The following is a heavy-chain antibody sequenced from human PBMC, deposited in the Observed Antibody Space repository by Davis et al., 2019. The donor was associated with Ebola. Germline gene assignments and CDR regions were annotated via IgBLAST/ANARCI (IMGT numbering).Heavy chain of an antibody. CDR1: GDSVSSAG. CDR3: ARGWLRGGMDV. V-gene: IGHV6-1*01. Sequence: HSQTLSLTCAISGDSVSSAGWNWIRQSPSRGLEWLGRTYYKSKWYNDYAVSVKSRITINPHTSKNQFSLQLNSVTPEDTALYYCARGWLRGGMDVGGEGTTVTV. J-gene: IGHJ6*02. CDR2: TYYKSKWYN. D-gene: IGHD5-18*01.